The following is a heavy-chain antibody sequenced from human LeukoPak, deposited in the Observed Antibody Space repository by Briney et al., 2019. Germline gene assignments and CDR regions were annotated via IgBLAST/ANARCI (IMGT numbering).Heavy chain of an antibody. D-gene: IGHD3-22*01. CDR2: IGTAGDT. V-gene: IGHV3-13*01. CDR1: GFTFSSYD. CDR3: ARGLKNSGYPDY. Sequence: GGSLRLSCAASGFTFSSYDVYWVRQATGKGLEWVSAIGTAGDTYYPGSVKSRFTISRENAKNSLYLQMNSLRAGDTAVYYCARGLKNSGYPDYWGQGTLVTVSS. J-gene: IGHJ4*02.